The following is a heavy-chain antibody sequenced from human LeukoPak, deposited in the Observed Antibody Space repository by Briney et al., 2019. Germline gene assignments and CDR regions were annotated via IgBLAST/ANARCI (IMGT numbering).Heavy chain of an antibody. D-gene: IGHD3-3*01. CDR2: IYYSGST. CDR1: DESFSDYY. V-gene: IGHV4-59*01. J-gene: IGHJ4*02. CDR3: ASPYYDFWSGYYRSDY. Sequence: SETLSLTCAVYDESFSDYYWSWIRQPPGKGLEWIGYIYYSGSTNYNPSLKSRVTISVDTSKNQFSLKLSSVTAADTAVYYCASPYYDFWSGYYRSDYWGQGTLVTVSS.